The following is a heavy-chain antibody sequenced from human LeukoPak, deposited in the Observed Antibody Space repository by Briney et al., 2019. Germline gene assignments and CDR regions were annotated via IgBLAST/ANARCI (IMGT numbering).Heavy chain of an antibody. CDR2: IYTSGSS. D-gene: IGHD3-3*01. V-gene: IGHV4-4*07. J-gene: IGHJ3*02. CDR1: GDSIGNY. CDR3: ARGISVFGVIIPDGFDI. Sequence: SETLSLTCTVSGDSIGNYWSWIRQPAGKGLDCIGRIYTSGSSNYKPSLESRVTMSVDTSKNQFSLKLTSVTAADTAVYYCARGISVFGVIIPDGFDIWGQGTMVTVSS.